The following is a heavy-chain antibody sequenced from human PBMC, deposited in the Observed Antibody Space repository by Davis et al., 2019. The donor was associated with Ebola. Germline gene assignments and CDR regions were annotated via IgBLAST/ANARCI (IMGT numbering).Heavy chain of an antibody. CDR1: GYTFTSYY. Sequence: AASVKVSCKASGYTFTSYYMHWVRQAPGQGLEWMGIINPSGGSTSYAQKFQGRVTMTRDTSTSTVYMELSSLRSDDTAVYYCARGGGWLRSLSNWFDPWGQGTLVNVSS. CDR3: ARGGGWLRSLSNWFDP. D-gene: IGHD5-12*01. V-gene: IGHV1-46*01. CDR2: INPSGGST. J-gene: IGHJ5*02.